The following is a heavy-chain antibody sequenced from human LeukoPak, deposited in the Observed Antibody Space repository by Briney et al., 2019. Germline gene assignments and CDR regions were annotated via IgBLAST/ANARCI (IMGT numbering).Heavy chain of an antibody. CDR2: ITGRGGTT. V-gene: IGHV3-23*01. D-gene: IGHD2-15*01. CDR1: GFTFNSYA. J-gene: IGHJ4*02. Sequence: PGGSLRLSCAASGFTFNSYAMSWVRQAPGKGLEGVSAITGRGGTTYYADSVKGRFTMSRDNSKNTLYLLMNSLRAEDTAVYHCAKDSGAYCSGGSCYRGYFHNWGQGTLVTVSS. CDR3: AKDSGAYCSGGSCYRGYFHN.